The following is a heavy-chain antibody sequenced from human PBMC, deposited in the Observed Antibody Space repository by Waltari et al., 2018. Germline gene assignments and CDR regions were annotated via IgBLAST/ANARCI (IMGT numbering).Heavy chain of an antibody. D-gene: IGHD6-19*01. CDR1: GFPFSVHW. J-gene: IGHJ5*02. CDR2: IMPAGGEG. CDR3: ARDVGDNSGWFGFDP. V-gene: IGHV3-7*01. Sequence: EVRLVESGGGLVQPGGSLRLSCAASGFPFSVHWMSWVRQVPGKGLEGWANIMPAGGEGNYGDAVKGRFTISRDNAKNSLYLQMNSLRVEDTALYSCARDVGDNSGWFGFDPWGQGTLVTVSS.